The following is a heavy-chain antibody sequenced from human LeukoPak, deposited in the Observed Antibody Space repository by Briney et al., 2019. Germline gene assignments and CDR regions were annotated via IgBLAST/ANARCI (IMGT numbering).Heavy chain of an antibody. D-gene: IGHD3-3*01. V-gene: IGHV1-2*02. CDR3: ARNEFWSGSGWFDP. CDR2: INPNSGGT. CDR1: GYTFTGDY. J-gene: IGHJ5*02. Sequence: ASVKVSCKASGYTFTGDYMHWVRQAPGQGLEWMGWINPNSGGTNYAQKFQGRVTMTRDTSISTAYMELSRLRSDDTAVYYCARNEFWSGSGWFDPWGQGTLVTVSS.